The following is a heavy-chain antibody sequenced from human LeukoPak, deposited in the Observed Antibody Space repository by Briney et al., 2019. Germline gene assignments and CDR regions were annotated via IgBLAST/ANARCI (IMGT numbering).Heavy chain of an antibody. CDR1: GFTFSSYT. CDR3: AKRAQYSSSWVQFDC. J-gene: IGHJ4*02. V-gene: IGHV3-23*01. D-gene: IGHD6-13*01. Sequence: GGSLRLSCAASGFTFSSYTMNWVRQAPGKALEWVSTIVGSGVSTYDAASVKGRFTISRDNSKNTVHLQMNSLRAEGTAVYYCAKRAQYSSSWVQFDCWGQGALVTVSS. CDR2: IVGSGVST.